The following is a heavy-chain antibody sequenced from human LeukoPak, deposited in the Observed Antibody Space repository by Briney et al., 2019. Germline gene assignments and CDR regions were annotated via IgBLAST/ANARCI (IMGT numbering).Heavy chain of an antibody. CDR3: ARDRYYGPPCGMDV. J-gene: IGHJ6*02. CDR1: GFTFSSYW. CDR2: IASDGSST. D-gene: IGHD3-10*01. Sequence: GGSLRLSCAASGFTFSSYWMNWVRQAPGKGLVWVSRIASDGSSTTYADSVKGRFSISRDNAKNTLYLQMNSLRAEDTAVYYCARDRYYGPPCGMDVWGQGTTVTVSS. V-gene: IGHV3-74*01.